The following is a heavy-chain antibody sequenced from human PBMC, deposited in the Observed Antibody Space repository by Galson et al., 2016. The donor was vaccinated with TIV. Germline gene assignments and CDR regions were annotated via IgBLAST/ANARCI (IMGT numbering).Heavy chain of an antibody. Sequence: SVKVSCKASGVTFSYFAFSWVRQAPGQGLEWMGGNVPMFGTTNYAQKFQGRVTVSADESTTTAYLELSSLSAEDTALYYCARDGSWSGDPIYGGTRPDFWGRGTLVTVSS. CDR1: GVTFSYFA. CDR2: NVPMFGTT. D-gene: IGHD3-10*01. V-gene: IGHV1-69*13. CDR3: ARDGSWSGDPIYGGTRPDF. J-gene: IGHJ4*02.